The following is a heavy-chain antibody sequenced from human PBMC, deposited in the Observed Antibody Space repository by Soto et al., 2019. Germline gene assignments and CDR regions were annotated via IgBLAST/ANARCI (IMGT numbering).Heavy chain of an antibody. CDR1: GFTFSSYS. J-gene: IGHJ6*03. D-gene: IGHD4-4*01. CDR2: ISSSSSTI. Sequence: PGGSLRLSCAASGFTFSSYSMNWVRQAPGKGLEWVSYISSSSSTIYYADSVKGRFTISRDNAKNSLYLQMNSLRAEDTAVYYCARDFNSLLTTVTAYYYYYYMDVWGKGTTVTVSS. CDR3: ARDFNSLLTTVTAYYYYYYMDV. V-gene: IGHV3-48*01.